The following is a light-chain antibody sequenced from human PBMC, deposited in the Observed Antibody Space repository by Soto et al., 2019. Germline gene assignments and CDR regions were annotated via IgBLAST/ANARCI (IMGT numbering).Light chain of an antibody. J-gene: IGLJ2*01. CDR3: CSYAGSSTVV. V-gene: IGLV2-23*01. CDR1: SSDVGGYNL. CDR2: EDT. Sequence: QSALTQPRSVSGSPGQSVTISCTGTSSDVGGYNLVSWYQQHPGKAPKLMIYEDTKRPSGVSNRFSGSKSGYTASLTISGLQAEDEADYYCCSYAGSSTVVFGGGTKVTVL.